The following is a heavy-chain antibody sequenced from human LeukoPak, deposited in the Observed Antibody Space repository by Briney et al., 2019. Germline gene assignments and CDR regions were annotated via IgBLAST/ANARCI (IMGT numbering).Heavy chain of an antibody. CDR1: GGSISSYY. J-gene: IGHJ6*03. V-gene: IGHV4-59*01. CDR3: ARGYKNYYYYYMDV. CDR2: IYYSGST. Sequence: SETLSLTCTVSGGSISSYYWSWIRQPPGKGLEWIGYIYYSGSTNYNPSLKSRVTISVDTSKNQFSLKLGSVTAADTAVYYCARGYKNYYYYYMDVWGKGTTVTISS. D-gene: IGHD1-14*01.